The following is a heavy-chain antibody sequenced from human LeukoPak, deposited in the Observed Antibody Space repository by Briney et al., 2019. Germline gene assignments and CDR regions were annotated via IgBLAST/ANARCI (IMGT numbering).Heavy chain of an antibody. CDR2: IYAGGST. V-gene: IGHV3-53*01. J-gene: IGHJ4*02. CDR1: GFSVSSNY. D-gene: IGHD2-2*01. Sequence: GGSLRLSCVPSGFSVSSNYMSWVRQAPGKGLEWVSVIYAGGSTYYADSAKGRFTISRDNSKNTLYLQMNSLRAEDTAVYYCARASIPGYCSSASCPFDYWGQGTLVTVSS. CDR3: ARASIPGYCSSASCPFDY.